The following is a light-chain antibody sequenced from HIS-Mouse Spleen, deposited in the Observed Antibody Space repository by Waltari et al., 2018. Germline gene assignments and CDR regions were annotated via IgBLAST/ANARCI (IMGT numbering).Light chain of an antibody. Sequence: QSALTQPRSVSGSPGQSVPISCTGTSSDVGGYNDVSWYQQHPGKAPKLMIYDVSKRPSGVPDRFSGSKSGNTASLTISGLQAEDEADYYCCSYAGSYTGVFGTGTKVTVL. CDR3: CSYAGSYTGV. V-gene: IGLV2-11*01. J-gene: IGLJ1*01. CDR2: DVS. CDR1: SSDVGGYND.